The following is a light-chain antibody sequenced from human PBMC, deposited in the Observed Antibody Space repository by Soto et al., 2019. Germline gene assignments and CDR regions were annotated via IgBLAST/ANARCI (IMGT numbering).Light chain of an antibody. Sequence: IVLTQSPGTLSLSPGERATLSCRASHTFSISYLAWYQQKPGQAPRLLIYGASSRATGIPDRFSGSGSGTDFTLTISRLEPEDFAVYYCQQYGSSPPITFGQGTRLEIK. CDR3: QQYGSSPPIT. J-gene: IGKJ5*01. CDR1: HTFSISY. CDR2: GAS. V-gene: IGKV3-20*01.